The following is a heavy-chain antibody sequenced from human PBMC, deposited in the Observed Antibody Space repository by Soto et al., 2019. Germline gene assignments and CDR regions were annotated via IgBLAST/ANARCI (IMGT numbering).Heavy chain of an antibody. V-gene: IGHV1-69*01. CDR2: IIPIFGTA. CDR3: AREGGRHSGGIAY. CDR1: GGTFSSYS. J-gene: IGHJ4*02. Sequence: QVQLVQSGAEVKKPGSSVKVSCKASGGTFSSYSINWVRQAPGQGLEWMGEIIPIFGTANYAQKFQGRVTMTADESTSTAYMELSSLRSEDTAVYYCAREGGRHSGGIAYWGQGTLVTVSS. D-gene: IGHD1-26*01.